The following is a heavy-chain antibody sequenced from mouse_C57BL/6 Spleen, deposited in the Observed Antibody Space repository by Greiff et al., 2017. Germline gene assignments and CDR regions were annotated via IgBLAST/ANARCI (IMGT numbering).Heavy chain of an antibody. CDR1: GYTFTSYW. V-gene: IGHV1-52*01. Sequence: QVQLQQPGAELVRPGSSVKLSCKASGYTFTSYWMHWVKQRPIQGLEWIGNIDPSDSETNYNQKFKDKATLTVDKSSSTAYMQLSSLTSEDSAVYYCARYDYCSSYWYFDVWGTGTTVTVSS. CDR3: ARYDYCSSYWYFDV. J-gene: IGHJ1*03. CDR2: IDPSDSET. D-gene: IGHD1-1*01.